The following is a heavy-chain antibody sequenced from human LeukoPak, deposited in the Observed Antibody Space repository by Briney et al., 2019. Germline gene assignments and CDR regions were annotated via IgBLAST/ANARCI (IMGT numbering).Heavy chain of an antibody. CDR3: ARVGIVGANHDAFDI. D-gene: IGHD1-26*01. J-gene: IGHJ3*02. CDR1: GFTFSSYS. V-gene: IGHV3-21*01. Sequence: PGGSLRLSCAASGFTFSSYSMNWVRQAPGKGLEWVSSISSSSSYIYYADSVKGRFTISRDNAKNSLYLQMNSLRAEDTAVYYCARVGIVGANHDAFDIWGQGTMVTVSS. CDR2: ISSSSSYI.